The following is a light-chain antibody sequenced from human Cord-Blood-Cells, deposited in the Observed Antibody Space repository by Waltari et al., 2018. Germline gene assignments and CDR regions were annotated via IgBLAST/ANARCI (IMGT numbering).Light chain of an antibody. CDR2: EVS. CDR1: CSDVGGYNY. J-gene: IGLJ2*01. V-gene: IGLV2-14*01. Sequence: QSALPQPASVSGSPGPSSTISCTGPCSDVGGYNYVSWYQQHPGKAPKLMIYEVSNRPSGVSNRFSGSKSGNTASLTISGLQAEDEADYYCSSYTSSSTPVVCGGGTKLTVL. CDR3: SSYTSSSTPVV.